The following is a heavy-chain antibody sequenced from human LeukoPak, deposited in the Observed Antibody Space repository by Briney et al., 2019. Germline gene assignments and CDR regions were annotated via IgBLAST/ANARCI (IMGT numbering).Heavy chain of an antibody. J-gene: IGHJ3*02. D-gene: IGHD2-2*01. CDR2: IWYDGSNK. Sequence: GGSLRLSCAASGFTFTSYGMHWVRQAPGKGLEWVAVIWYDGSNKYYADSVQGRFTISRDNSKNTLYLQMNSLRAEDTAVYYCAKGAYCSSTSCPRDDAFDIWGQGTMVTVSS. CDR3: AKGAYCSSTSCPRDDAFDI. V-gene: IGHV3-33*08. CDR1: GFTFTSYG.